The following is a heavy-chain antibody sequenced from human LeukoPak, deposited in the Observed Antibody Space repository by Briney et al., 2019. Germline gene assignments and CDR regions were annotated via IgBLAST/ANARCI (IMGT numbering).Heavy chain of an antibody. V-gene: IGHV4-34*01. D-gene: IGHD6-13*01. J-gene: IGHJ5*02. Sequence: GSLRLSCAASGFTFSNYWMSWVRQAPGKGLEWIGEINHSGSTNYNPSLKSRVTISVDTSKNQFSLKLSSVTAADTAVYYCARRSIAAAGTRWFDPWGQGTLVTVSS. CDR3: ARRSIAAAGTRWFDP. CDR2: INHSGST. CDR1: GFTFSNYW.